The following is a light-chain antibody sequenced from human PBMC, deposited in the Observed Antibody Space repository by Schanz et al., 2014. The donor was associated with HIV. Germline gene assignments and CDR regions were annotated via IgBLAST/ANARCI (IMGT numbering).Light chain of an antibody. CDR1: QGIGND. CDR2: AAS. Sequence: AIQMTQSPSSLSASVGDRVTITCRASQGIGNDLGWYQQKPGKAPKLLIYAASSLQSGVPSRFSGSGYGTDFTLTITGLQPEDFAAYYCQQNYSPPRFTFGPGTKVDFK. V-gene: IGKV1-6*01. J-gene: IGKJ3*01. CDR3: QQNYSPPRFT.